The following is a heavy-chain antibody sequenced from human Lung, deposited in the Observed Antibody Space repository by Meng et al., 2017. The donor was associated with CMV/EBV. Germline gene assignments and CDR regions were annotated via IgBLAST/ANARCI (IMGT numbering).Heavy chain of an antibody. CDR2: IYHSGTT. D-gene: IGHD3-9*01. V-gene: IGHV4-4*02. J-gene: IGHJ4*02. Sequence: SETLSLTCAVSGDSISNSNWWTWVRQPPGKGLEWIGEIYHSGTTNYNPSLKSRVTISVNKSKKQFSLMLTSVTVADTAVYYCARKASWLLSLDYWGQGTLVTGSS. CDR3: ARKASWLLSLDY. CDR1: GDSISNSNW.